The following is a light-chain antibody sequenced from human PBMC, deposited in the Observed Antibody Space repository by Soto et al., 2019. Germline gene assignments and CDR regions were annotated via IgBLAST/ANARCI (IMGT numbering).Light chain of an antibody. Sequence: QSVLTQPASVSGSPGQSITISCTGTSSDVGTYNLVSWHQQHPGKAPKLIIYEGSKRPSGVSNRFSGSKSGNTASLTISGLQAEDEADYYCCSYAGSSTYVFGTGTRSPS. CDR2: EGS. CDR3: CSYAGSSTYV. J-gene: IGLJ1*01. V-gene: IGLV2-23*01. CDR1: SSDVGTYNL.